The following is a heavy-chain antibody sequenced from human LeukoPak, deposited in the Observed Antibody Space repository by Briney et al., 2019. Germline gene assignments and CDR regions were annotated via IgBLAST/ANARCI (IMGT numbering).Heavy chain of an antibody. D-gene: IGHD4-17*01. Sequence: GGSLRLSCGASGFTFSTHGMIWVRQAPGKGLEWVSYISPWSDTIYYADSVKGRFTISRGDARNSLYLQMHSLRAGDTAVYYCARVRGPTVTTWYFDLWGRGTLVTVSS. V-gene: IGHV3-48*01. CDR2: ISPWSDTI. CDR1: GFTFSTHG. CDR3: ARVRGPTVTTWYFDL. J-gene: IGHJ2*01.